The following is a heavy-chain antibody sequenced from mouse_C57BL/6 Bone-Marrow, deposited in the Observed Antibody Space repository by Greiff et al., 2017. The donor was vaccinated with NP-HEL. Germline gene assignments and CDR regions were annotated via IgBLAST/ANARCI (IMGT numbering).Heavy chain of an antibody. V-gene: IGHV14-2*01. D-gene: IGHD1-1*01. Sequence: EVQLQQSGAELVKPGASVKLSCTASGFNIKDYYMHWVKQRTEQGLEWIGRIDPEDGATKYAPKFQGKATITADTSSNTAYLQLSSLTSEDTAVYYCARSTVVAWDWYFDVWGTGTTVTVSS. CDR3: ARSTVVAWDWYFDV. J-gene: IGHJ1*03. CDR1: GFNIKDYY. CDR2: IDPEDGAT.